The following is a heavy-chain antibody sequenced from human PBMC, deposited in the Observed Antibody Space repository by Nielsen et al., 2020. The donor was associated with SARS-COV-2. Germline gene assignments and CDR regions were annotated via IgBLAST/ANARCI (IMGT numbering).Heavy chain of an antibody. Sequence: GESLKISCAASGFTFSSHAMAWVRHTPGGGLEWVSGISGAGGSTTLYADSVRGRFTISGDDSKNTLYLQMTSLRAEDTAVYYRARDRNIAATDPFFDYWGRGTLVTVSS. J-gene: IGHJ4*02. D-gene: IGHD6-13*01. CDR3: ARDRNIAATDPFFDY. V-gene: IGHV3-23*01. CDR1: GFTFSSHA. CDR2: ISGAGGSTT.